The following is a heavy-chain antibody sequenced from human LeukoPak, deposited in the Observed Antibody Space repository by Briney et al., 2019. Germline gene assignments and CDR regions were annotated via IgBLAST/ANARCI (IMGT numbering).Heavy chain of an antibody. D-gene: IGHD3-9*01. Sequence: HTGGSLRLSCVASGFTFSSYAMHWVRRAPGRGLEYVSAISSNGGSTYYANSVKGRFTISRDNSKNTVYLQVGSLRAEDMAVYYCARAYHDILTGYTYYFDSWGQGTLVTVSS. V-gene: IGHV3-64*01. J-gene: IGHJ4*02. CDR1: GFTFSSYA. CDR3: ARAYHDILTGYTYYFDS. CDR2: ISSNGGST.